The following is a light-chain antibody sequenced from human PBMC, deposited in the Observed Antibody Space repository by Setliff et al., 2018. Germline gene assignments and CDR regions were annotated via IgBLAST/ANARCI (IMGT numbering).Light chain of an antibody. V-gene: IGLV2-14*03. CDR2: DVS. Sequence: QSVLTQPASVSGSPGQSISISCTGSNSDVGGHNYVSWYQQHPGKAPKLLMSDVSHRPSGVSIRFSGSKSGNTASLTISGLQAEDEADYYCSSYTSIGTLIVFGGGTKVTVL. CDR3: SSYTSIGTLIV. J-gene: IGLJ2*01. CDR1: NSDVGGHNY.